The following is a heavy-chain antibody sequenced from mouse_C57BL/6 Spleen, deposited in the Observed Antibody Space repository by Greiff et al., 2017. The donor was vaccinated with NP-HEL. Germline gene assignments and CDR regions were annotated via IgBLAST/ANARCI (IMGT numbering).Heavy chain of an antibody. Sequence: EVQLQQSGPGLVKPSQSLSLTCSVTGYSITSGYYWNWIRQFPGNKLEWMGYISYDGSNNYNPSLKNRISITRDTSKNQFFLKLNSVTTEDTATYYCARDLNYYGSNWYFDVWGTGTTVTVSS. V-gene: IGHV3-6*01. CDR2: ISYDGSN. D-gene: IGHD1-1*01. J-gene: IGHJ1*03. CDR1: GYSITSGYY. CDR3: ARDLNYYGSNWYFDV.